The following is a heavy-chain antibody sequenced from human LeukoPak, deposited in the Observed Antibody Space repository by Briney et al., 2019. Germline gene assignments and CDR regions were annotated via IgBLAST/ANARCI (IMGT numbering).Heavy chain of an antibody. V-gene: IGHV3-7*01. D-gene: IGHD4-17*01. CDR3: ARDLGYGALDP. J-gene: IGHJ5*02. Sequence: GSLRLSCAASGFTFSSYWMNWVRQAPGKGLEWVALINPDGSQTNYVDSVKGRFTISRDNAENSLYLQMNSLRAEDTAEYYCARDLGYGALDPWGQGTLVTVSS. CDR2: INPDGSQT. CDR1: GFTFSSYW.